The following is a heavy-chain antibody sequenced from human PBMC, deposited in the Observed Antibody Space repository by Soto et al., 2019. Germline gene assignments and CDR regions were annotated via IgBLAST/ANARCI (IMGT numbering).Heavy chain of an antibody. D-gene: IGHD3-22*01. Sequence: GGPLKISCKGSGYSFAGYWITWVREKPGKGLEWMGRIDPSDSQTYYSPSFRGHVTISVTKSITTVFLQWSSLRASDTAMYYCARQIYDSDTGPNFQYYFDSWGQGTPVTVSS. CDR2: IDPSDSQT. CDR3: ARQIYDSDTGPNFQYYFDS. J-gene: IGHJ4*02. V-gene: IGHV5-10-1*01. CDR1: GYSFAGYW.